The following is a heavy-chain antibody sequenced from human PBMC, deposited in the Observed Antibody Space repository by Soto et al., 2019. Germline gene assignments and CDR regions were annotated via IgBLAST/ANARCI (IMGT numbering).Heavy chain of an antibody. J-gene: IGHJ3*02. CDR1: GFTFSSYG. V-gene: IGHV3-30*18. CDR2: ISYDGSNK. Sequence: GGSLRLSCAASGFTFSSYGMHWVRQAPGKGLEWVAVISYDGSNKYYADSVKGRFTISRDNSKNTLYLQMNSLRAEDTAVYYCAKGSSGDAFGIWGQGTMVTVSS. CDR3: AKGSSGDAFGI. D-gene: IGHD3-22*01.